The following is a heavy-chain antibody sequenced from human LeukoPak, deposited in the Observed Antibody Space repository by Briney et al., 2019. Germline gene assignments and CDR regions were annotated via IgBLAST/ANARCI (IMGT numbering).Heavy chain of an antibody. J-gene: IGHJ4*02. CDR3: ARDRSDDSSGYSPYYFDY. CDR1: NGSISSYY. CDR2: IYYSGST. Sequence: SETLSLTCTVSNGSISSYYWSWIRQPPGKGLEWIGYIYYSGSTNYNPSLKSRVTISVDTSKNQFSLKLSSVTAADTAVYYCARDRSDDSSGYSPYYFDYWGQGTLVTVSS. V-gene: IGHV4-59*01. D-gene: IGHD3-22*01.